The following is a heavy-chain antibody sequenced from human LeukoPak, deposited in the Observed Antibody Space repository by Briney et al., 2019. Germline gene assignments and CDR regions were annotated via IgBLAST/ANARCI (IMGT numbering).Heavy chain of an antibody. J-gene: IGHJ3*01. D-gene: IGHD1-26*01. CDR1: GFKFGDYA. CDR3: VKDIRSSASYSAFDV. V-gene: IGHV3-9*01. CDR2: ISWNSASV. Sequence: GRSLRFSCTGSGFKFGDYAMHWVRQVLGKGLEWVSGISWNSASVGYGESVKGRFTMSRDNAQKSVFVEMNSLRPEDTALYYCVKDIRSSASYSAFDVWGRGTMVTVSS.